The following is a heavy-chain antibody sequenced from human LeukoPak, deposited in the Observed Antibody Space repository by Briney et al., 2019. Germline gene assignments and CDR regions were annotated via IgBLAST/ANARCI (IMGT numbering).Heavy chain of an antibody. CDR3: ARRLTQYDCFDP. J-gene: IGHJ5*02. V-gene: IGHV6-1*01. D-gene: IGHD2-2*01. CDR2: TYYRSTWYN. CDR1: GDSVSSNSVT. Sequence: SQTLSLTCATSGDSVSSNSVTWNWIRQSPSRGLEWLGRTYYRSTWYNDYAVSVRGRITVNPDTSKNQFSLHLNSVTSEDTAVYYCARRLTQYDCFDPWGQGILVTVSS.